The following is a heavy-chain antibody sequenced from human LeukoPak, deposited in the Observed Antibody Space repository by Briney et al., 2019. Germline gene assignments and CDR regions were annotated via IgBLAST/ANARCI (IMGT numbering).Heavy chain of an antibody. CDR2: ISYDGSNK. J-gene: IGHJ4*02. CDR1: GFTFSSYA. Sequence: GRSLRLSCAASGFTFSSYAMHWVRQAPGKGLEWVAVISYDGSNKYYADSVKGRFTISRDNSKNTLYLQMNSLRAEDTAVYYCARDLKRLGTDYWGQGTLVTVSS. CDR3: ARDLKRLGTDY. D-gene: IGHD6-13*01. V-gene: IGHV3-30-3*01.